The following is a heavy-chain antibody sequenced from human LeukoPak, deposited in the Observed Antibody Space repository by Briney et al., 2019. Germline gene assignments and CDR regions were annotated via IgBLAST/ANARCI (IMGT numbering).Heavy chain of an antibody. J-gene: IGHJ6*03. CDR3: ARGSHTGLYYYYYYMDV. CDR1: GYTFTSYD. V-gene: IGHV1-8*03. Sequence: GASVEVSCKASGYTFTSYDINWVRQATGQGLEWMGWMNPNSGNTGYAQKFQGRVTITRNTSISTAYMELSSLRSEDTAVYYCARGSHTGLYYYYYYMDVWGKGTTVTVSS. CDR2: MNPNSGNT.